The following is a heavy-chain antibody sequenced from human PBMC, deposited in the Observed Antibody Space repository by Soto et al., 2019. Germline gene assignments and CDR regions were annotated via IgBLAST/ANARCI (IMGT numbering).Heavy chain of an antibody. CDR1: GFTFSSYS. J-gene: IGHJ4*02. D-gene: IGHD2-15*01. CDR2: ISSSSSTI. CDR3: ARGSGMLLFDY. Sequence: GGSLRLSCAASGFTFSSYSMNWVRQAPGKGLEWVSYISSSSSTIYYADSVKGRFTISRDNAKNSLYLQMNSLRAEDTAVYYCARGSGMLLFDYWGQGTLVTGSS. V-gene: IGHV3-48*01.